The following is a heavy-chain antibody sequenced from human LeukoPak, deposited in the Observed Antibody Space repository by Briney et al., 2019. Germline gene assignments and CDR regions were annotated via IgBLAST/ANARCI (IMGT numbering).Heavy chain of an antibody. CDR3: AKLAREYCSSTTCPNWFDP. CDR2: IIGSGGST. D-gene: IGHD2-2*01. V-gene: IGHV3-23*01. Sequence: PGGSLRLSCAASGFTFTTYAMTWVRQAPGKGPDWVSAIIGSGGSTYYADSVKGRFTISRDNSKNTLYLQMNSLRAEDTAVYYCAKLAREYCSSTTCPNWFDPWGQGTLVTVSS. CDR1: GFTFTTYA. J-gene: IGHJ5*02.